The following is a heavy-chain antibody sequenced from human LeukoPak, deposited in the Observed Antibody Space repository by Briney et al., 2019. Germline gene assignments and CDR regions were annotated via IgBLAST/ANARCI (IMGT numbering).Heavy chain of an antibody. CDR1: GFTFSDYY. V-gene: IGHV3-11*03. CDR3: ARSVGLQEIDY. Sequence: GGSLRLSCAASGFTFSDYYMSWIRQAPGKGLEWVSYISSSSSYTNYADSVKGRFPISRDNAKNSLYLQMNSLRAEDTAVYYCARSVGLQEIDYWGQGTLVTVSS. CDR2: ISSSSSYT. D-gene: IGHD5-24*01. J-gene: IGHJ4*02.